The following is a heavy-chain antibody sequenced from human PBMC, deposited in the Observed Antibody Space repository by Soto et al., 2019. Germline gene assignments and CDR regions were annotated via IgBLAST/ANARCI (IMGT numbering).Heavy chain of an antibody. J-gene: IGHJ4*02. CDR1: GCSISSYY. Sequence: SETLSLTCSVSGCSISSYYWSWIRQPAGKGLEWIGRIYTSGSTTYNPSLNSRVTMSVDTSKNQFSLKLNSVTAADTAVYYCAAKWDFGDYAYYFAYWGQGTLVTVSS. V-gene: IGHV4-4*07. CDR3: AAKWDFGDYAYYFAY. CDR2: IYTSGST. D-gene: IGHD4-17*01.